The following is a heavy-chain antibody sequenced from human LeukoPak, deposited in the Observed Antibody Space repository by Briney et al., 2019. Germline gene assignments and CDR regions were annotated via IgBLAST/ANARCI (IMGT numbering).Heavy chain of an antibody. Sequence: PSETLSLTCIVSGGSISSHYWSWIRQPPGKGLEWIGYISYSGDTAYSPSLKSRVTISVATSKNQFSLKLSSVTAADTAVYYCARGTGARSSGFDPWGQGTLVTVSS. CDR3: ARGTGARSSGFDP. V-gene: IGHV4-59*11. J-gene: IGHJ5*02. CDR1: GGSISSHY. D-gene: IGHD7-27*01. CDR2: ISYSGDT.